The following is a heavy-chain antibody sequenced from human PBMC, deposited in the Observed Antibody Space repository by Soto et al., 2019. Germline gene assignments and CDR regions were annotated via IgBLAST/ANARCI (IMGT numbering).Heavy chain of an antibody. D-gene: IGHD6-13*01. CDR3: AKALYGSSSGPIDF. J-gene: IGHJ1*01. CDR2: ITWNSGYI. V-gene: IGHV3-9*01. Sequence: EVQLVESGGGLVQPGRSLRLSCAASGFTFDDYAMHWVRQAPGKGLEWVSYITWNSGYIGYADSVKGRFTISRDNANNSLYLQMNSLQTEDTAFYYCAKALYGSSSGPIDFWGQGTRVTVSS. CDR1: GFTFDDYA.